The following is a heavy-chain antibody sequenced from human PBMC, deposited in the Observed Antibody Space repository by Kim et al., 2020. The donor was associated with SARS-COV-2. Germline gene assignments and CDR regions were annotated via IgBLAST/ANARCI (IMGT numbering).Heavy chain of an antibody. CDR2: IYYLGNT. CDR1: GASMTSYY. J-gene: IGHJ5*02. V-gene: IGHV4-59*08. Sequence: SETLSLTCTVSGASMTSYYWSWIRQSQEKGLEWLGYIYYLGNTTYNPALRSRVSMSIETSKNQFSLKLTSVTAADRAVYYCARHPGASFEAWGQGFLVTVSS. D-gene: IGHD3-10*01. CDR3: ARHPGASFEA.